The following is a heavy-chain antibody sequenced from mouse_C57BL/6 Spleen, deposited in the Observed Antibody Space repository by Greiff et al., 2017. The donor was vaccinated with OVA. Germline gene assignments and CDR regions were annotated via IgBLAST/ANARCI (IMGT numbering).Heavy chain of an antibody. J-gene: IGHJ2*01. CDR2: IDPSDSYT. D-gene: IGHD4-1*01. CDR1: VYTFTSYW. Sequence: QVQLQQPGAELVMPGASVKLSCKASVYTFTSYWMHWVKQRPGQGLEWIGEIDPSDSYTNYNQKFKGKSTLTVDKSSSTAYMQLSSLTSEDSAVYYCARSTGSHYYFDYWGQGTTLTVSS. V-gene: IGHV1-69*01. CDR3: ARSTGSHYYFDY.